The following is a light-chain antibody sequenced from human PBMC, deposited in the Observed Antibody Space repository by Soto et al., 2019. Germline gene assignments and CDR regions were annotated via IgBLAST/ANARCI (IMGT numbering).Light chain of an antibody. CDR3: LQEYNYPRT. Sequence: AIQMTQSPSSLSASVGDRVTITCRASQGIRNDLGWYQQKPGRVPKLLIYAASTLQSGVPSRFSGSGSGTDFTLTISSLQPEDFATYYCLQEYNYPRTFGQGTKVEIK. J-gene: IGKJ1*01. CDR2: AAS. CDR1: QGIRND. V-gene: IGKV1-6*01.